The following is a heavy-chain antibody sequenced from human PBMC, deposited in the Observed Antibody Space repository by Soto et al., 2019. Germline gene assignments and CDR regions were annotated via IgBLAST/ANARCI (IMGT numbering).Heavy chain of an antibody. V-gene: IGHV1-69*04. CDR1: GGTFSSYT. Sequence: SVKVSCKASGGTFSSYTISWVRQAPGQGLEWMGRIIPILGIANYAQKFQGRVTITADKSTSTAYMELSSLRSEDTAVYYCAREYCSGGSCYYNWFEPWGQGTLVTVSS. J-gene: IGHJ5*02. CDR2: IIPILGIA. CDR3: AREYCSGGSCYYNWFEP. D-gene: IGHD2-15*01.